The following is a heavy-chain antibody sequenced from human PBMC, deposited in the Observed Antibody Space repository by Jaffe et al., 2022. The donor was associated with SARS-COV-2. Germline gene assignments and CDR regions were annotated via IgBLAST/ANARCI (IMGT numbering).Heavy chain of an antibody. V-gene: IGHV3-23*04. Sequence: VESVESGGGMVQPGGSLRVSCAASGFTFSSYAMSWVRQAPGKGLEWVSGISGGGGDTYYADSVKGRFTISRDNSKNTLYLQMNSLRAEDTAVYYCARDSWSGGDLDWFDLWGQGTLVTVSS. CDR1: GFTFSSYA. D-gene: IGHD2-21*02. J-gene: IGHJ5*01. CDR2: ISGGGGDT. CDR3: ARDSWSGGDLDWFDL.